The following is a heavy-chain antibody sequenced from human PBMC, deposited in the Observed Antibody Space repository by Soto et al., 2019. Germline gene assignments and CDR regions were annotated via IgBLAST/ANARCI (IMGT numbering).Heavy chain of an antibody. J-gene: IGHJ3*02. CDR2: INHSGST. D-gene: IGHD3-22*01. CDR3: ARVGYYDGSGYNAFNI. Sequence: TSETLSLTCAVYGGSFSGYYWTWIRQPPGTGLEWIGEINHSGSTNYNPSLKSRVTISVDTSKNQFSLKLTSVTAADTAVYYFARVGYYDGSGYNAFNIWGLGTMVT. CDR1: GGSFSGYY. V-gene: IGHV4-34*01.